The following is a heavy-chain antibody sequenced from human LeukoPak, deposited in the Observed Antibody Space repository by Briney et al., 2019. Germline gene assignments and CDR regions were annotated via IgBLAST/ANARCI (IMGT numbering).Heavy chain of an antibody. CDR2: TWQDGDDK. J-gene: IGHJ3*01. CDR1: ELNFKTHA. D-gene: IGHD2-15*01. CDR3: AREYSAFDF. V-gene: IGHV3-33*08. Sequence: GTSLRLSCLVSELNFKTHAMHWVRQAPGKGLEWVAVTWQDGDDKSYADSVKGRFTISRDKSKNTLFLQMNGLRAEDTAVYYCAREYSAFDFWGQGTMVTVSS.